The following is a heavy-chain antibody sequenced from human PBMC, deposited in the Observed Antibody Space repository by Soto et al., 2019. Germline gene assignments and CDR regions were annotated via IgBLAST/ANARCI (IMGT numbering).Heavy chain of an antibody. Sequence: QGQLQESGPGLVKPSETLSLTCTVSGGSISSYYWSWIRQPPGKGLEWIGYIYYSGSTNYNPSLKSRVTISVDTAKNQFSLKLSSVTAADTAVYYCARAHGTIHDYWGQGTLVTVSS. CDR1: GGSISSYY. J-gene: IGHJ4*02. V-gene: IGHV4-59*01. D-gene: IGHD2-2*02. CDR3: ARAHGTIHDY. CDR2: IYYSGST.